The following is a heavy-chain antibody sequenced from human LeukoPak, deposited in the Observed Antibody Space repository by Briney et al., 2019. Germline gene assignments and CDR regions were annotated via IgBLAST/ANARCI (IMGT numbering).Heavy chain of an antibody. D-gene: IGHD3-22*01. CDR2: ISYDGSNK. V-gene: IGHV3-30*18. CDR1: GFTFSSYG. CDR3: AKDGNYYDSSGYRAYFDY. J-gene: IGHJ4*02. Sequence: GGSLRLSCAASGFTFSSYGMHWVRQAPGKGLEWVAVISYDGSNKYYADSVKGRFTISRDNSKNTLYLQMNSLRAEDTAVYYCAKDGNYYDSSGYRAYFDYWGQGTLVTVSS.